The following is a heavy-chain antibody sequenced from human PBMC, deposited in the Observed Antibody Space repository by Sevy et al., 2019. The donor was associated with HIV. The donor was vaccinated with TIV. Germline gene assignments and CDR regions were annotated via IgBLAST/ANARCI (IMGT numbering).Heavy chain of an antibody. CDR2: IYRSGRS. D-gene: IGHD1-20*01. CDR1: GDSINNGNHW. J-gene: IGHJ6*02. CDR3: ARDGIRRYYWHGLDV. V-gene: IGHV4-61*02. Sequence: SETLSLTCTVSGDSINNGNHWWSWVRQPAGKGLEWIGRIYRSGRSIMYNPSLERRVTISVDTSKNQFSLKVTSVIAADTAIYYCARDGIRRYYWHGLDVWGQGTTVTVSS.